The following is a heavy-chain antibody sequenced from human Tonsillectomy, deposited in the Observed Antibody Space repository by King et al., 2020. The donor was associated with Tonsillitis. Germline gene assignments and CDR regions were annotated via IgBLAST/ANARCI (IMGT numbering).Heavy chain of an antibody. CDR3: ARSFGTTSRGFDI. CDR1: GTTFSSHD. V-gene: IGHV1-8*01. CDR2: MNPNSGNT. D-gene: IGHD3-10*01. Sequence: QLVQSGAEVKKPGASVKVSCRASGTTFSSHDIHWVRQATGQGLEWMGWMNPNSGNTGYAQKFQGRVTMTRDTSISTAYMELSSLRSEDTAVYYCARSFGTTSRGFDIWGQGTMVTVSS. J-gene: IGHJ3*02.